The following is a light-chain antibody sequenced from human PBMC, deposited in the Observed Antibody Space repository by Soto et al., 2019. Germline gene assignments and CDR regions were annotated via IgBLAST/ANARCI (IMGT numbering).Light chain of an antibody. CDR1: QSVGRY. V-gene: IGKV3-11*01. J-gene: IGKJ4*01. Sequence: EIVLTQSPATLSLSPGERATLSCMANQSVGRYLDWYQQKPGQAPRLLIYDASNRASGIPARFSGSGSGTDFTLTISSLEPEDLAVYYCHQRSNWPPLTFGGGTKVEIK. CDR3: HQRSNWPPLT. CDR2: DAS.